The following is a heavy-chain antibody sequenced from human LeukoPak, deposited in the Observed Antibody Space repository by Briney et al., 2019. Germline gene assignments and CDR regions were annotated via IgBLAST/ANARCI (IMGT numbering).Heavy chain of an antibody. J-gene: IGHJ4*02. V-gene: IGHV3-23*01. CDR3: AKDSGSYSDDY. CDR2: IGAPGDDT. CDR1: GFSFSSYA. D-gene: IGHD1-26*01. Sequence: PGGSLRLSCGASGFSFSSYAMSWFRQAPGKGLEWVSSIGAPGDDTYYADSVEGRFTISRDNSMDRLYLQMSRLRDEDTAVYYCAKDSGSYSDDYWGQGTLVIVSS.